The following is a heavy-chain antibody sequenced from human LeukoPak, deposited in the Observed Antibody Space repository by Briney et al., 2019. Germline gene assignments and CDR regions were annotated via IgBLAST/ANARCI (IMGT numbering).Heavy chain of an antibody. Sequence: SETLSLTCTVSGGSISNYYWNWIRQPPGKGLELIGYIYYSGTTNYNPSLKSRVSMSVDTSENQFSLKLSSVTAADTAVYYCAGAERWLQLVFDYWGQGTLVTVSS. CDR2: IYYSGTT. V-gene: IGHV4-59*01. D-gene: IGHD5-24*01. J-gene: IGHJ4*02. CDR1: GGSISNYY. CDR3: AGAERWLQLVFDY.